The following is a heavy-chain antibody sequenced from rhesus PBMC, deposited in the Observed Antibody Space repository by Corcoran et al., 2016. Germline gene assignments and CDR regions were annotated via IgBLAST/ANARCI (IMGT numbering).Heavy chain of an antibody. V-gene: IGHV3-59*01. J-gene: IGHJ4*01. CDR2: ISYTGGST. CDR3: AGAKGGSWNPFDY. CDR1: GSTSSAHY. Sequence: EVLLVDSVGGLAKHGGSLRLSCAASGSTSSAHYFHWVRQASGKGLEWVSGISYTGGSTGYADTVKGRFTISRENAKNTLYLQMDSLRAEDTAVYYCAGAKGGSWNPFDYWGQGVLVTVSS. D-gene: IGHD6-25*01.